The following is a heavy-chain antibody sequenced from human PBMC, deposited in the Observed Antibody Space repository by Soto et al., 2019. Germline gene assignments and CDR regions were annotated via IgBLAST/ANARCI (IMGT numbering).Heavy chain of an antibody. CDR1: GFTFSSYS. V-gene: IGHV3-48*01. D-gene: IGHD5-12*01. CDR2: ISSSSSTI. Sequence: EVQLVESGGGLVQPGGSLRLSCAASGFTFSSYSMNWVRQAPGKGLEWVSYISSSSSTIYYADSVKGRFTISRDNAKNSLYLQMNSLRAEDTAVYYCARDHSGYVGGDFDYWGQGTLVTVSS. CDR3: ARDHSGYVGGDFDY. J-gene: IGHJ4*02.